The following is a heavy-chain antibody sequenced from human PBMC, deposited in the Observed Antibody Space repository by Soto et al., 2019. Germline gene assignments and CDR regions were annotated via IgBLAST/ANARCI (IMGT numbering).Heavy chain of an antibody. V-gene: IGHV1-46*01. Sequence: ASVRVSCKASGFSFSDYFIHWVRQAPGQGLEWMGIINPSGDSRNYAQKFHGRVTITRDTSTSTVYMALSSLRYEDTAVYYCARDNSQNYGTPPASSLFQIWCEGTPVNISS. CDR3: ARDNSQNYGTPPASSLFQI. J-gene: IGHJ4*02. D-gene: IGHD4-17*01. CDR1: GFSFSDYF. CDR2: INPSGDSR.